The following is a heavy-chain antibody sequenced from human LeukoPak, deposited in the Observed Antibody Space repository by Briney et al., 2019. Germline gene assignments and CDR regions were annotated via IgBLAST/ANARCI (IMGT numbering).Heavy chain of an antibody. Sequence: GGSLRLSCAASGFTFDDYAMHWVRQAPGKGLEWVSGISWNNGSIGYADSVKGRFTISRDNAKNSLYLQMNSLRAEDMALYYFAKDWFETGRGAFGIWGQGTMVIVSS. CDR2: ISWNNGSI. V-gene: IGHV3-9*03. CDR3: AKDWFETGRGAFGI. D-gene: IGHD1-1*01. J-gene: IGHJ3*02. CDR1: GFTFDDYA.